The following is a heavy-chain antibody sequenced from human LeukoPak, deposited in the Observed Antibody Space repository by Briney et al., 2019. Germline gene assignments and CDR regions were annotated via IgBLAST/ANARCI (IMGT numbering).Heavy chain of an antibody. J-gene: IGHJ4*02. V-gene: IGHV5-51*01. CDR2: IYPGDSDT. Sequence: GESLKISCKGSGYTFTNYWIGWVRQMPGKGLEFMGIIYPGDSDTRYSPSFQGQVTISVDKSINTAYLQWSSLKASDTAMYYCARRHYYYDRSGFYYYFDTWGQGTQVTVTS. CDR3: ARRHYYYDRSGFYYYFDT. CDR1: GYTFTNYW. D-gene: IGHD3-22*01.